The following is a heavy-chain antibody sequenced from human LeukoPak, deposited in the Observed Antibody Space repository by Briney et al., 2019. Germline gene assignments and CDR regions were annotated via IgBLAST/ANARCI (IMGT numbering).Heavy chain of an antibody. CDR1: GVTFSSYG. V-gene: IGHV3-33*01. D-gene: IGHD6-13*01. J-gene: IGHJ6*02. CDR2: IWYDGSNK. CDR3: ARDLVVSSSWSGNYYGMDV. Sequence: GGSLRLSCAASGVTFSSYGMHCVRQAPGKGLEWVAVIWYDGSNKYYAYYVKGRFNISRDNSKNTLYLQMKSLRAEDTAVYYCARDLVVSSSWSGNYYGMDVWGQGTTVTVSS.